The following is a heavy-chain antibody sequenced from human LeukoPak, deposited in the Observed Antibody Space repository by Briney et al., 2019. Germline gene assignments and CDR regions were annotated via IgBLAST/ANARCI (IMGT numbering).Heavy chain of an antibody. Sequence: PGGSLRLSCAASGFTFSSYSMNWVRQAPGKGLECVSSISSSSSYIYYADSVKGRFTTSRDNAKTSLYLQMNSLRAEDTAVYYCARGGYSSSFSDYWGQGTLVTVSS. CDR3: ARGGYSSSFSDY. V-gene: IGHV3-21*01. CDR2: ISSSSSYI. CDR1: GFTFSSYS. D-gene: IGHD6-13*01. J-gene: IGHJ4*02.